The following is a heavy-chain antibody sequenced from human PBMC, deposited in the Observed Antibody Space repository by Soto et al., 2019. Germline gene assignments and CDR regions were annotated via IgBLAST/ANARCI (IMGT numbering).Heavy chain of an antibody. J-gene: IGHJ3*02. CDR3: AKPIGGYVAFDI. CDR2: ITVSGGST. CDR1: GFTFSSYA. D-gene: IGHD3-16*01. Sequence: EVQLLESGGGLVQPGGSLRLSCAASGFTFSSYAMSWVRQAPGKGLEWVSAITVSGGSTYYADSVKGRFTISRDNSKNTLYLQMNSQRAEDTAVYSGAKPIGGYVAFDIWGQGTTVTVSS. V-gene: IGHV3-23*01.